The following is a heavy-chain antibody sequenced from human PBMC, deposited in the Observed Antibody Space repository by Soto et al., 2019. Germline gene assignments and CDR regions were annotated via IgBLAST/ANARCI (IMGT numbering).Heavy chain of an antibody. CDR1: GFTFSSYA. CDR3: AKGRYSSSTESWFDP. V-gene: IGHV3-23*01. Sequence: GGSLRLSCAASGFTFSSYAMSWVRQAPGKGLEWVSAISGSGGSTYYADSVKGRFTISRDNSKNTLYLQMNSLRAEDTAVYYWAKGRYSSSTESWFDPWGQGTLVTVSS. J-gene: IGHJ5*02. D-gene: IGHD6-19*01. CDR2: ISGSGGST.